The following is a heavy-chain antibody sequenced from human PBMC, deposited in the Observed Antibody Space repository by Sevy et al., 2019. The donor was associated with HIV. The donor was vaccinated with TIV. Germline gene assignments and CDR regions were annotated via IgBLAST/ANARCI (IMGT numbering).Heavy chain of an antibody. CDR2: ISYDGSNE. J-gene: IGHJ1*01. D-gene: IGHD1-1*01. V-gene: IGHV3-30-3*01. Sequence: GGSLRLSCAASGFTFSSFFMHWVRQAPGKGLEWVATISYDGSNEHYADSVKGRFTISRDNSKNALYLQMNSLRAEDTAVYYCALERLSSNVAEDFQNWGQGTLVTVSS. CDR1: GFTFSSFF. CDR3: ALERLSSNVAEDFQN.